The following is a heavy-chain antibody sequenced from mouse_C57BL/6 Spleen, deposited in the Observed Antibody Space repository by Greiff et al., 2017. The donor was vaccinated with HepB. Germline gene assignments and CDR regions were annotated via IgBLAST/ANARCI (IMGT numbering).Heavy chain of an antibody. J-gene: IGHJ2*01. V-gene: IGHV1-55*01. Sequence: QVQLKQSGAELVKPGASVKMSCKASGYTFTSYWITWVKQRPGQGLEWIGDIYPGSGSTNYNEKFKSKATLTVDTSSSTAYMQLSSLTSEDSAVYYCARGTPYFDYWGQGTTLTVSS. CDR3: ARGTPYFDY. D-gene: IGHD3-3*01. CDR2: IYPGSGST. CDR1: GYTFTSYW.